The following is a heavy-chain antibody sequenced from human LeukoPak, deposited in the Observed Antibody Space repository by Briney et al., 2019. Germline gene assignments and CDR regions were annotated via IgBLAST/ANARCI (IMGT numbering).Heavy chain of an antibody. J-gene: IGHJ4*02. D-gene: IGHD3-10*01. CDR3: ARTPSGDYYTTFDY. Sequence: SETLSLTCAVYGGSFSGYYWSWIRQPPGKGLEWIGEINHSGSTNYKPSLKSRVTISVDTSKKQFSLKLSSVTAADTAVYFCARTPSGDYYTTFDYWGQGTLVTVSS. V-gene: IGHV4-34*01. CDR1: GGSFSGYY. CDR2: INHSGST.